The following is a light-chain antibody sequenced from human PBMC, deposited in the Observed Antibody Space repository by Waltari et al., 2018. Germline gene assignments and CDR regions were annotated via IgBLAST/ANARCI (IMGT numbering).Light chain of an antibody. V-gene: IGLV2-14*01. Sequence: QSALTQPASVSGSPGQSITISCTGTSSDIGGYDYVSWYQQHPGKAPKLLLYEVTNRSSGVSNRYSGCKSGNTASLAISGLQPEDEADYYCSSYTRRNTPSAVFGTGTQVTVL. J-gene: IGLJ1*01. CDR1: SSDIGGYDY. CDR2: EVT. CDR3: SSYTRRNTPSAV.